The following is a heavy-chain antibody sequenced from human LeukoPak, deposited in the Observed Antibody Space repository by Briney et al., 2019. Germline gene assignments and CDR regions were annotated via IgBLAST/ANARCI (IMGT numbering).Heavy chain of an antibody. V-gene: IGHV4-34*01. CDR3: AKNGQSGFSFDP. CDR1: GGSLNVNY. Sequence: SETLSLTCAVYGGSLNVNYWSWIRQPPWKGLEWIGEGDHSGGTKYNPSLKSRVTISADSSKNQFSLKLSSVTAADTAVYYCAKNGQSGFSFDPWGQGTLVTVSS. J-gene: IGHJ5*02. CDR2: GDHSGGT. D-gene: IGHD3-3*01.